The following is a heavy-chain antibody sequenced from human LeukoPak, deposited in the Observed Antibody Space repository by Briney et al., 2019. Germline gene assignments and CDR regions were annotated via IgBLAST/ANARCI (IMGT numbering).Heavy chain of an antibody. CDR2: IIPIFGTA. J-gene: IGHJ3*02. CDR1: GGIFSSYA. CDR3: ARDYESGSPEGVFDI. D-gene: IGHD1-26*01. V-gene: IGHV1-69*06. Sequence: ASVKVSCKASGGIFSSYAISWVRQAPGQGLEWMGRIIPIFGTANYAKKFQGRVTITADKSTNTAYMELSSLRSEDTAVYYCARDYESGSPEGVFDIWGQGTMVTVSS.